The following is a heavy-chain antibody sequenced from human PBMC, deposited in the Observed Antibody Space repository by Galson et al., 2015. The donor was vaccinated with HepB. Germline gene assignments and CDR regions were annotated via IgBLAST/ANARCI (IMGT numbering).Heavy chain of an antibody. CDR3: ARAPVLVPATYFDY. D-gene: IGHD2-2*01. V-gene: IGHV3-7*03. CDR2: IKQDGSEK. J-gene: IGHJ4*02. CDR1: GFTFSSYW. Sequence: SLRLSCAASGFTFSSYWMSWVRQAPGKGLEWVANIKQDGSEKYYVDSVKGRFTISRDNAKNSLYLQMNSLRAEDTAVYYCARAPVLVPATYFDYWGQGTLVTVSS.